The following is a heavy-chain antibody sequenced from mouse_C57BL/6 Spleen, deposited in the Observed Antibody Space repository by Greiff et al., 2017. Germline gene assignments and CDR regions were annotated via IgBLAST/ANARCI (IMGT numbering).Heavy chain of an antibody. V-gene: IGHV1-82*01. J-gene: IGHJ4*01. Sequence: VKLQQSGPELVKPGASVKISCKASGYAFSSSWMNWVKQRPGKGLEWIGRIYPGDGDTNYNGKFKGKATLTADKSSSTAYMQLSSLTSEDSAVYFCAIYSLYAMDYWGQGTSVTVSS. CDR3: AIYSLYAMDY. CDR1: GYAFSSSW. CDR2: IYPGDGDT. D-gene: IGHD2-12*01.